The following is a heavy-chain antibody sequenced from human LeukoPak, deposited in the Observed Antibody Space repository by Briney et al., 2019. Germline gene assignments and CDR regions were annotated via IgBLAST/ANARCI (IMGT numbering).Heavy chain of an antibody. CDR3: ASRTSYYYDSSGSIAAAFDI. CDR2: IIPIFGTA. Sequence: ASVKVSCKASGGTFSSHAISWVRQAPGQGLEWMGGIIPIFGTANYAQKFQGRVTITTDESTSTAYMELSSLRSEDTAVYYCASRTSYYYDSSGSIAAAFDIWGQGTMVTVSS. J-gene: IGHJ3*02. D-gene: IGHD3-22*01. CDR1: GGTFSSHA. V-gene: IGHV1-69*05.